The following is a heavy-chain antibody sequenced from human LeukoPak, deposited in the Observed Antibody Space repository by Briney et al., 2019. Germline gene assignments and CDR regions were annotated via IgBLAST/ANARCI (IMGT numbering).Heavy chain of an antibody. J-gene: IGHJ6*02. V-gene: IGHV1-69*01. Sequence: ASVKVSCKASGGTFSSYAISWVRQAPGQGLEWMAGIIPIFGTANYAQKFQGRVTITADESTSTAYMELSSLRSEDTAVYYCASDVNYDFWSGYYAAPLDVWGQGTTVTVSS. CDR1: GGTFSSYA. CDR2: IIPIFGTA. CDR3: ASDVNYDFWSGYYAAPLDV. D-gene: IGHD3-3*01.